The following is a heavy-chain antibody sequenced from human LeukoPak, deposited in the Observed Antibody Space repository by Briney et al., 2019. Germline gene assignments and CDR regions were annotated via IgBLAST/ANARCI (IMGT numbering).Heavy chain of an antibody. CDR1: GGSISSGGYY. CDR3: ARDQTHSSSWYDRGSGGWFDP. J-gene: IGHJ5*02. CDR2: IYYGGST. D-gene: IGHD6-13*01. V-gene: IGHV4-31*03. Sequence: SETLSLTCTVSGGSISSGGYYWSWIRQHPGKGLEWIGYIYYGGSTYYNPSLKSRVTISVDTSKNQFSLKLSSVTAADTAVYYCARDQTHSSSWYDRGSGGWFDPWGQGTLVTVSS.